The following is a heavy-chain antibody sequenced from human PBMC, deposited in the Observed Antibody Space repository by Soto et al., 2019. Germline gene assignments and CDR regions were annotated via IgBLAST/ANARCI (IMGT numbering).Heavy chain of an antibody. V-gene: IGHV4-30-2*01. CDR3: ARTYGSGSCASWFDP. CDR1: GGSISSGGYS. Sequence: QLQLQESGSGLVKPSQTLSLTCAVSGGSISSGGYSWSWIRQPPGKGLEWIGYIYHSGSTYYNPSLKSRVTISVDRSKNQFSLKLNSLTAADTAVYYCARTYGSGSCASWFDPWGQGTLVTVSS. J-gene: IGHJ5*02. CDR2: IYHSGST. D-gene: IGHD3-10*01.